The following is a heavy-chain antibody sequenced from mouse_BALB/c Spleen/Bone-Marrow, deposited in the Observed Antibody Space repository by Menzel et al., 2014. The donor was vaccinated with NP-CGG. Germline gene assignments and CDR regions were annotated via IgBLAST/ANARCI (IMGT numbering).Heavy chain of an antibody. D-gene: IGHD2-4*01. CDR3: ARQDYDWFAY. Sequence: EVKLVESGGDLVKPGGSLKLSCAASGFTFSSYGMSWVRQTPDKRLEWVATISSGGSYTYYPDSVKGRFTISRDNAKNTLYLQMSSLKSEDTAMYYCARQDYDWFAYWGQGTLATVSA. CDR2: ISSGGSYT. J-gene: IGHJ3*01. V-gene: IGHV5-6*01. CDR1: GFTFSSYG.